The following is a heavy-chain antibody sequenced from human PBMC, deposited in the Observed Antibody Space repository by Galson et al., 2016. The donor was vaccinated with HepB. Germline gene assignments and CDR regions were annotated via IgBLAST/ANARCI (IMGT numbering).Heavy chain of an antibody. CDR1: GFTFNDFY. V-gene: IGHV3-11*04. Sequence: SLRLSCAASGFTFNDFYMSWIRQAPGKGLEWVSYISSSGDATYYADSVKGRFTVSRDNAKNSLYLQMNSLRAEDTAVYYCVRVFWTDEAFDFWGQGTLVTVSS. CDR3: VRVFWTDEAFDF. J-gene: IGHJ4*02. CDR2: ISSSGDAT. D-gene: IGHD3/OR15-3a*01.